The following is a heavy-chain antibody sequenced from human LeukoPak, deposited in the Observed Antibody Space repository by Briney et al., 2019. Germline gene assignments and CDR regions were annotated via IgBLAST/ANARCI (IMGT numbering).Heavy chain of an antibody. CDR1: GFTFRSYW. V-gene: IGHV3-7*01. Sequence: PGGSLRLSCAASGFTFRSYWMSWVRQAPGKGLEWVANIKQDGSQTYYVDSVKGRFTISRDNAKDSPYLQMISLRVEDTAVYYCARDRDDFWSNSVAYWGQGTLVTVSS. CDR2: IKQDGSQT. CDR3: ARDRDDFWSNSVAY. D-gene: IGHD3-3*01. J-gene: IGHJ4*02.